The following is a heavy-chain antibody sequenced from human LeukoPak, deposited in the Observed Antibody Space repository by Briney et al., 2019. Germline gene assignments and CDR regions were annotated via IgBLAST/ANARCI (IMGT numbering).Heavy chain of an antibody. Sequence: GGSLRLSCAASGFTFSSSPMHWVRPAPGQGLGWVAVISYHGSYKYYADSVKGRFTISRDNSNNTLFLQMNSLRAEDTAVYYCARVGVGSYCGGDCFRHYFAYWGQGTLVTVSS. V-gene: IGHV3-30-3*01. CDR3: ARVGVGSYCGGDCFRHYFAY. J-gene: IGHJ4*02. CDR2: ISYHGSYK. CDR1: GFTFSSSP. D-gene: IGHD2-21*02.